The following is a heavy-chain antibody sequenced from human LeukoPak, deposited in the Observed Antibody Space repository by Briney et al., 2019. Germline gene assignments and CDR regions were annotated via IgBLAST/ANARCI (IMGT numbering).Heavy chain of an antibody. D-gene: IGHD6-19*01. CDR3: AKDSRWLALDY. CDR2: ISSSGSTI. CDR1: GFTVSSNY. J-gene: IGHJ4*02. Sequence: PGGSLRLSCAASGFTVSSNYMSWVRQAPGKGLEWVSYISSSGSTIYYADSVKGRFTISRDNSKNTLYLQMNSLRAEDTAVYYCAKDSRWLALDYWGQGTLVTVSS. V-gene: IGHV3-48*01.